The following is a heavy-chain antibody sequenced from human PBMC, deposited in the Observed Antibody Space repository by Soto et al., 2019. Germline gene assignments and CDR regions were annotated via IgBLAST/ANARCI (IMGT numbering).Heavy chain of an antibody. D-gene: IGHD2-21*02. CDR1: GFTFSPYT. CDR3: ARGGGFCGGDCYKGGVDY. J-gene: IGHJ4*02. Sequence: GGSLRLSCAVSGFTFSPYTMHWVRQAPGKGLEWVAVISYDGTGKYYADSVKGRFTISRDNSKNTLYLQMNSLRPEDTSVYYCARGGGFCGGDCYKGGVDYWGQGALVTVSS. CDR2: ISYDGTGK. V-gene: IGHV3-30*04.